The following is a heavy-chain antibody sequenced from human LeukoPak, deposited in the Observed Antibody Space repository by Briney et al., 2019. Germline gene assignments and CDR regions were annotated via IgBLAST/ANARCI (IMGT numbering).Heavy chain of an antibody. Sequence: SVKVSCKASGGTFSSYAISWVRQAPGQGLEWMGGIIPIFGTANYAQKFKGRVTITTDESTSTAYMELSSLRSEDTAVYYCARSPVGKYQLPKGWWFDPWGQGTLVTVSS. V-gene: IGHV1-69*05. CDR2: IIPIFGTA. CDR1: GGTFSSYA. J-gene: IGHJ5*02. CDR3: ARSPVGKYQLPKGWWFDP. D-gene: IGHD2-2*01.